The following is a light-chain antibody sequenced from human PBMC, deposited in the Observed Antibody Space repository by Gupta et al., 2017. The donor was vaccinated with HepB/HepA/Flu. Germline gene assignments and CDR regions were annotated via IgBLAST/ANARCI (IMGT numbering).Light chain of an antibody. CDR3: ATWDDSVNGPV. Sequence: SVLTQPPSASETTGQRVLISCSGGISNIGYCTVNWYRQFPGAAPKLLIHSDDQRPSGVPDRFSGSKSGTSASLAISGLQAEDEAHYYCATWDDSVNGPVFGGGTKLTVL. CDR1: ISNIGYCT. CDR2: SDD. V-gene: IGLV1-44*01. J-gene: IGLJ2*01.